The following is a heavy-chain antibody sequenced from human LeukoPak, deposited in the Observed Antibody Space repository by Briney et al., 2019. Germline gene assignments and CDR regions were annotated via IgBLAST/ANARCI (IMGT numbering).Heavy chain of an antibody. CDR3: AKSEPPNDYYGMDV. J-gene: IGHJ6*02. CDR2: IIISGGST. Sequence: GGSLRLSCAVSGFTFRSYAMSWVRQAPGEGLEWVSGIIISGGSTYYADPVKGRFTISRDNSKNTLYLQMNSLRADDTAVYYFAKSEPPNDYYGMDVWGQGTTVTVSS. D-gene: IGHD4/OR15-4a*01. CDR1: GFTFRSYA. V-gene: IGHV3-23*01.